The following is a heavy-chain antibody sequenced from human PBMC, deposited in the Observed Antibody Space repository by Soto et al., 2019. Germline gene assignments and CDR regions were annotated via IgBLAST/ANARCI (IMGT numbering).Heavy chain of an antibody. J-gene: IGHJ4*02. V-gene: IGHV4-39*02. CDR3: AREERLNSGFHF. D-gene: IGHD1-1*01. Sequence: QLQLQESGPGLVKPSETLSLTCSVSGGSISSDGAYWGWIRQPPGKGLEWIGNIYYTGSTYSSSSLQSRITIPVDTSNKHFSLRLNSLTAADTAVYYCAREERLNSGFHFWGPGLMITVSS. CDR2: IYYTGST. CDR1: GGSISSDGAY.